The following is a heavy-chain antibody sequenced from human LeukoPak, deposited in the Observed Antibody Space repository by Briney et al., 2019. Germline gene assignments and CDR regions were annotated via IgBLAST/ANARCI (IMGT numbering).Heavy chain of an antibody. V-gene: IGHV3-30*18. D-gene: IGHD3-22*01. CDR3: AKDHVYDSSGHYCMFGS. CDR1: GFTFINFG. Sequence: GGSLRLSCAASGFTFINFGIHWVRQAPGKGLEWMAVISYDGSNKYYVDSVKGRFTISRDNSKNTLYLQMNSLRAEDTAVYYCAKDHVYDSSGHYCMFGSWGQGTLVTVSS. CDR2: ISYDGSNK. J-gene: IGHJ4*02.